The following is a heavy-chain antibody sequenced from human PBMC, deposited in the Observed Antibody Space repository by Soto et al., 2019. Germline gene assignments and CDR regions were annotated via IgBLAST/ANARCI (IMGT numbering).Heavy chain of an antibody. D-gene: IGHD2-21*01. CDR3: AKAYGASHSPFDC. Sequence: EEQLLESGGGLAQPGGSLRLSCAASGFTFRGYAMSWVRQAPGKGPECVSGISGSGDSTYHAKSVKGRFTISRDNSKNTLYLEINSLRAEETAVYYCAKAYGASHSPFDCSGQGTLVAVSS. J-gene: IGHJ4*02. CDR1: GFTFRGYA. V-gene: IGHV3-23*01. CDR2: ISGSGDST.